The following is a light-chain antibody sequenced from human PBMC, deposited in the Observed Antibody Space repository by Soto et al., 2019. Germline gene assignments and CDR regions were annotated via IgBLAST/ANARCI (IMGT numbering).Light chain of an antibody. Sequence: VMTQAPAALSVSPGERATLSCRASQTINNNIAWYQLKDGQVPRLLIYGASTRATDIPARFSGSGSGTELTLTISSLQSEDFAEYHCQQYNNWPQPFGQGTKVDI. CDR1: QTINNN. J-gene: IGKJ1*01. CDR3: QQYNNWPQP. V-gene: IGKV3-15*01. CDR2: GAS.